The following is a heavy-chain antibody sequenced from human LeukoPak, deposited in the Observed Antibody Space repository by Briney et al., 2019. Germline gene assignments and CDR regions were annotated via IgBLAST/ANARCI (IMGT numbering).Heavy chain of an antibody. Sequence: QPGGSLRLSFAASGFIFSSNYVTWVRQAPGKGLEWVSYISSSGSTTYYADSVKGRFTISRDNAKNSLYLQMSSLRAEDTAVYYCARDLTGLGGYYFDYWGQGTLVTVSS. V-gene: IGHV3-48*03. CDR3: ARDLTGLGGYYFDY. CDR2: ISSSGSTT. J-gene: IGHJ4*02. D-gene: IGHD3-22*01. CDR1: GFIFSSNY.